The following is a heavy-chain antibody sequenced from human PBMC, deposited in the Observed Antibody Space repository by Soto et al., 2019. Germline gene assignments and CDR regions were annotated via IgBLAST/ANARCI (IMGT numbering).Heavy chain of an antibody. CDR2: LSGSGGTT. CDR1: GFTFSTYA. J-gene: IGHJ4*02. CDR3: AKQRAGYGSGSDTFYFDF. V-gene: IGHV3-23*01. D-gene: IGHD3-10*01. Sequence: PVGSLRLPCSTSGFTFSTYAMNWVRQAPGKGLEWVSALSGSGGTTYYADSVRGRFTISRDNSKNTLFLQMSSLRAEDTALYYCAKQRAGYGSGSDTFYFDFWGQGTLVTVSS.